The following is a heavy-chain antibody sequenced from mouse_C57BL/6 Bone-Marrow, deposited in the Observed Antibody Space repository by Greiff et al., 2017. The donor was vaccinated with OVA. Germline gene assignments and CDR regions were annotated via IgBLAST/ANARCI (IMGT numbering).Heavy chain of an antibody. CDR1: GYSITSGYY. D-gene: IGHD2-5*01. CDR3: ARNAYYSNYDYYAMDY. V-gene: IGHV3-6*01. J-gene: IGHJ4*01. Sequence: VRLQESGPGLVKPSQSLSLTCSVTGYSITSGYYWNWIRQFPGNKLEWMGYISYDGSNNYNPSLKNRISITRDTSKNQFFLKLNSVTTEDTATYYCARNAYYSNYDYYAMDYWGQGTSVTVSS. CDR2: ISYDGSN.